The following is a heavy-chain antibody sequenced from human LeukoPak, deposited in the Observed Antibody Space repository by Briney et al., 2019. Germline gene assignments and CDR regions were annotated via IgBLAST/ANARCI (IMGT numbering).Heavy chain of an antibody. J-gene: IGHJ4*02. D-gene: IGHD6-13*01. CDR1: GYTFTSCD. Sequence: ASVKVSCKASGYTFTSCDINWVRQATGQGLEWMGWMNPNSGNTGYAQKFQGRVTITRNTSISTAYMELSSLRSDDTAVYYCAREGYSSSADYWGQGTLVTVSS. CDR2: MNPNSGNT. V-gene: IGHV1-8*01. CDR3: AREGYSSSADY.